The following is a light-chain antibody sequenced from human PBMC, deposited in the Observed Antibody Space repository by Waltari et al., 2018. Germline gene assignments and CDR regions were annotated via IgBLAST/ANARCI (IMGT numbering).Light chain of an antibody. Sequence: DIQMTQSPSTLSASVGDRVTISCRASESISSWLAWSQQRQGKAPRLLIYKASRLESGVPSRFSGSGSATEFTLTITSLQPDDFATYYCQQYDTFSATFGPGTTVEI. CDR3: QQYDTFSAT. J-gene: IGKJ1*01. CDR2: KAS. CDR1: ESISSW. V-gene: IGKV1-5*03.